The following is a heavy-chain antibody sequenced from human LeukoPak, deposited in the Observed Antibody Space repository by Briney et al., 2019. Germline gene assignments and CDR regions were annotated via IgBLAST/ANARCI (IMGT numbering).Heavy chain of an antibody. Sequence: GASVKVSCKASGYTFTGYYMHWVRQAPGQGLEWMGWINPNSGGTNYAQKFQGRVTMTRDTSISTAYMELSRLRSDDTAVYYCARRSYDCGGNWSFSPWGQGTLVTVSS. CDR2: INPNSGGT. V-gene: IGHV1-2*02. CDR3: ARRSYDCGGNWSFSP. CDR1: GYTFTGYY. D-gene: IGHD4-23*01. J-gene: IGHJ5*02.